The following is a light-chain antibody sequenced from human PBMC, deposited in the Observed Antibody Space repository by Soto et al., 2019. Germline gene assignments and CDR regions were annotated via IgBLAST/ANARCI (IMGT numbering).Light chain of an antibody. Sequence: EVVLTQSPATLSLSPGERATLSCRASQSVGNLAWYQHKRGQAPRLLIYHVSTRATGIPSRFSSSGSATDFTLTISGVEPEDFAGYCCQQYSSWLRSFGGGTKVEIK. J-gene: IGKJ4*01. CDR3: QQYSSWLRS. CDR2: HVS. V-gene: IGKV3-11*01. CDR1: QSVGN.